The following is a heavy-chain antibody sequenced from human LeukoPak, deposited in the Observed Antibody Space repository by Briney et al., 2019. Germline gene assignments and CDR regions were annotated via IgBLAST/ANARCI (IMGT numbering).Heavy chain of an antibody. J-gene: IGHJ4*02. V-gene: IGHV3-30-3*01. Sequence: PGRSLRLSCAASGFTFSSYAMHWVRQAPGKGLEWVAVISYDGSNKFYADSVKGRFTISRDNSKNTLYLQMNSLRAEDTAVYYCARDAKDTVILYYFDYWGQGTLVTVSS. CDR3: ARDAKDTVILYYFDY. CDR1: GFTFSSYA. D-gene: IGHD5-18*01. CDR2: ISYDGSNK.